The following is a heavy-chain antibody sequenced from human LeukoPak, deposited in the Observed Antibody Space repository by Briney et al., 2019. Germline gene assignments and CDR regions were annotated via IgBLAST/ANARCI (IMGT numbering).Heavy chain of an antibody. Sequence: PGGSLRLSCAVSGFTFSSYWMDWVRQVPGKGLVWVSRISSDGSNTAYADSVKGRFTISRDNAKNTMYLQMSSLRAEDTAAYYCAKRGDGGAWYDYWGQGTLVIVSS. J-gene: IGHJ4*02. CDR1: GFTFSSYW. CDR3: AKRGDGGAWYDY. D-gene: IGHD6-19*01. CDR2: ISSDGSNT. V-gene: IGHV3-74*01.